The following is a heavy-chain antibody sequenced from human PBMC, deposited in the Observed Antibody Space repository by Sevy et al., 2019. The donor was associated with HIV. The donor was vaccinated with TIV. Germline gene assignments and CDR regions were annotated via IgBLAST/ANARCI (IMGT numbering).Heavy chain of an antibody. J-gene: IGHJ4*02. CDR1: GFPFSNYN. CDR3: ARGKSGYGYGLDY. Sequence: GGSLRLSCAASGFPFSNYNMNWVRQTPGRGLEWVSYISRRSTTIYYADSVKGRFTISRDNSKNTLYLQMNSLRVEDTAVYYCARGKSGYGYGLDYWGQGTLVTVSS. CDR2: ISRRSTTI. V-gene: IGHV3-48*01. D-gene: IGHD5-18*01.